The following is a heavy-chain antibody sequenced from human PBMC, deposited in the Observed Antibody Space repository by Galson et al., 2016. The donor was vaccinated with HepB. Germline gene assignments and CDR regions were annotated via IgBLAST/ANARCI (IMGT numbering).Heavy chain of an antibody. CDR1: GYTFGGSW. V-gene: IGHV3-74*01. J-gene: IGHJ4*02. D-gene: IGHD3-10*01. Sequence: SLRLSCAGSGYTFGGSWMQWVRHAPGKGPVWVAHIDNDGTRTTYADSVKGRFTISRDNAKSTLYLQMNSLRADDTAVYYCVRDWFGDHTWGQGTIVTVSA. CDR3: VRDWFGDHT. CDR2: IDNDGTRT.